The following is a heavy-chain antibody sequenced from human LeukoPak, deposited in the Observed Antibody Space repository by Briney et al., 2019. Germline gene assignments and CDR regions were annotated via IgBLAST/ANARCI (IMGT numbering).Heavy chain of an antibody. V-gene: IGHV1-69*01. Sequence: SVTVSCKASGGSFSSYPISWVRQAPGQGLQWMGGDTPVFGTPNYAQEFQGRVTLTADDSTNTAYMELNSLRSDDTAVYYCARGSASNWPVDIWGQGTLVIVSS. CDR3: ARGSASNWPVDI. D-gene: IGHD6-13*01. CDR1: GGSFSSYP. J-gene: IGHJ4*02. CDR2: DTPVFGTP.